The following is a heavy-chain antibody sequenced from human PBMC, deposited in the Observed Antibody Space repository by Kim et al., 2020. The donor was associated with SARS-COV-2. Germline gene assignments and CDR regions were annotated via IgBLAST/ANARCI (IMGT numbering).Heavy chain of an antibody. CDR3: ARAPSLVLRYFDWLLQGGGILFDY. J-gene: IGHJ4*02. Sequence: GGSLRLSCAASGFTFSSYSMNWVRQAPGKGLEWVSSISSSSSYIYYADSVKGRFTISRDNAKNSLYLQMNSLRAEDTAVYYCARAPSLVLRYFDWLLQGGGILFDYWGQGTLVTVSS. D-gene: IGHD3-9*01. CDR1: GFTFSSYS. V-gene: IGHV3-21*01. CDR2: ISSSSSYI.